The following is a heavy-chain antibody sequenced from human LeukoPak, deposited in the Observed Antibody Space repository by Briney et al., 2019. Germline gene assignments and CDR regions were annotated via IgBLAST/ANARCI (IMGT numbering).Heavy chain of an antibody. D-gene: IGHD1-26*01. CDR2: IIPIFGTA. Sequence: ASVKVSCKASGGTFSSYAISWVRQAPGQGLEWMGGIIPIFGTANYAQKFQGRVTITTDESTSTAYMELSSLRSEDAAVYYCARRYSGGYYYFDYWGQGTLVTVSS. CDR1: GGTFSSYA. V-gene: IGHV1-69*05. CDR3: ARRYSGGYYYFDY. J-gene: IGHJ4*02.